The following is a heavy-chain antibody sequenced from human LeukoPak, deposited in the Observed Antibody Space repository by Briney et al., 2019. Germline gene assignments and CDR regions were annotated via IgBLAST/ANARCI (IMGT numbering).Heavy chain of an antibody. CDR3: ARVRHRYGAFDI. CDR1: GYTFTGYY. Sequence: GASVKVSCKASGYTFTGYYMHWVRQAPGQGLEWMGWINPNSGGTNYAQKFQGRVTMTRDTSIRTAYMELSRLRSDDTAVYYCARVRHRYGAFDIWGQGTMVTVSS. D-gene: IGHD4-17*01. CDR2: INPNSGGT. J-gene: IGHJ3*02. V-gene: IGHV1-2*02.